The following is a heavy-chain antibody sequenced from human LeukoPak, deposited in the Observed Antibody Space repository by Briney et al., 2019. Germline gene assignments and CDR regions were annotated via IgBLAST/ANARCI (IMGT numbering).Heavy chain of an antibody. CDR1: GYTFTGYY. CDR3: TKGREWNFNSLDF. V-gene: IGHV1-2*06. Sequence: ASVKVSCKASGYTFTGYYMHWVRQAPGQRLEWMGRVNPNSGGTDYAQKFQDRVTMTRDASISTAYMELSSLRSDDAAIYYCTKGREWNFNSLDFWGQGTLVTVSS. J-gene: IGHJ4*02. CDR2: VNPNSGGT. D-gene: IGHD1-7*01.